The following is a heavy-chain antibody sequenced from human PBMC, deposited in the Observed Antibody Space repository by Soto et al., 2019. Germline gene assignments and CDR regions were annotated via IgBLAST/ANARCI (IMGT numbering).Heavy chain of an antibody. CDR2: ISYDGSNK. CDR1: GFTFSSYG. J-gene: IGHJ6*02. D-gene: IGHD3-3*01. V-gene: IGHV3-30*18. CDR3: AKGFGVVIKTFYYYGMDV. Sequence: SLRLSCAASGFTFSSYGMHWVRQAPGKGLEWVAVISYDGSNKYYADSVKGRFTISRDNSKNTLYLQMNSLRAEDTAVYYCAKGFGVVIKTFYYYGMDVWRQMCTVAVSS.